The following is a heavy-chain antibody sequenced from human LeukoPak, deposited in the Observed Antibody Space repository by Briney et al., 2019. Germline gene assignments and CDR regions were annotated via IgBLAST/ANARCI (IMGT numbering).Heavy chain of an antibody. CDR2: ISDSGGIT. J-gene: IGHJ4*02. CDR3: AKGGGYYGSGSYYNL. Sequence: GGSLRLSCAASGFTFSSYAMTWVRQAPGKGLEWVSVISDSGGITYYADSVKGRFTISRDNSKNTLYLQMNSLRAEDTAVYYCAKGGGYYGSGSYYNLWGQGTLVTVSS. D-gene: IGHD3-10*01. CDR1: GFTFSSYA. V-gene: IGHV3-23*01.